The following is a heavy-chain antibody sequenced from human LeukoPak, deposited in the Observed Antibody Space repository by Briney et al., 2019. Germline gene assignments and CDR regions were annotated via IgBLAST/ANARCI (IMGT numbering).Heavy chain of an antibody. Sequence: XKGLEGMGYIYYSGSTNYNPSLKSRFTISVDPSKTQFSLKLSSVTAADTAVYYCARARAFDIWGQGTMVTVSS. CDR3: ARARAFDI. J-gene: IGHJ3*02. V-gene: IGHV4-59*01. CDR2: IYYSGST.